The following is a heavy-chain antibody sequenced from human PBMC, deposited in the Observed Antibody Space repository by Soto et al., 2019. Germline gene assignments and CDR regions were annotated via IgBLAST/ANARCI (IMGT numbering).Heavy chain of an antibody. CDR3: ARQHYDFWSGSDIGSSYFDF. CDR1: GYYFTDYW. D-gene: IGHD3-3*01. CDR2: IHPRDSDT. J-gene: IGHJ2*01. V-gene: IGHV5-51*01. Sequence: PVESLKISCQASGYYFTDYWSGWVRQMPGKGLEWMGIIHPRDSDTKYSPSFQGHVTFSVDTSISTAFLQWNSLKASDSAIYYCARQHYDFWSGSDIGSSYFDFWGRGTQVTVSS.